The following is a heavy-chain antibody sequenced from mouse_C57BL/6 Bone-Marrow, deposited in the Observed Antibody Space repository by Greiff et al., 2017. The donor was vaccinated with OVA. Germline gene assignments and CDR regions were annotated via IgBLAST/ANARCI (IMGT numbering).Heavy chain of an antibody. CDR3: ARQGGVDY. CDR2: ISNGGGST. J-gene: IGHJ4*01. V-gene: IGHV5-12*01. Sequence: EVMLVESGGGLVQPGGSLKLSCAASGFTFSDYYMYWVRQTPEKRLEWVAYISNGGGSTYYPDNVKGRFTISRDNAKNTLYLQMSRLKSEDTAMYYCARQGGVDYWGQGTSVTVSS. CDR1: GFTFSDYY.